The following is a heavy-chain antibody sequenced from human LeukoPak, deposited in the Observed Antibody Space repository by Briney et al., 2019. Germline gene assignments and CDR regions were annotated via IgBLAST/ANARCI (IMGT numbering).Heavy chain of an antibody. D-gene: IGHD3-10*01. CDR1: GGSMSSYY. CDR2: ISYSGST. V-gene: IGHV4-59*08. Sequence: SETLSLTCTVSGGSMSSYYWSWIRQSPGKGLEWVGYISYSGSTNYNPSLKSRVTISLGTSKNRFSLNLTSVTAADTAVYYCARHGSGTSLALYPWGQGTLVTVSS. CDR3: ARHGSGTSLALYP. J-gene: IGHJ5*02.